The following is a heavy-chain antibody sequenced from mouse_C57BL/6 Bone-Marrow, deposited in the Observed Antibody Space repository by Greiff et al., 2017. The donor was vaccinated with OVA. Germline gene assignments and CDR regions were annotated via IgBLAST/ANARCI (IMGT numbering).Heavy chain of an antibody. CDR2: INPNNGGT. V-gene: IGHV1-26*01. CDR1: GYTFTDYY. D-gene: IGHD1-1*01. Sequence: EVQLQQSGPELVKPGASVKISCKASGYTFTDYYMNWVKQSHGKSLEWIGDINPNNGGTSYNQKFKGKATLTVDKSSSTAYMELRSLTSEDSAVYYCAGYYYGSSPHWYFDVWGTGTTVTVSS. CDR3: AGYYYGSSPHWYFDV. J-gene: IGHJ1*03.